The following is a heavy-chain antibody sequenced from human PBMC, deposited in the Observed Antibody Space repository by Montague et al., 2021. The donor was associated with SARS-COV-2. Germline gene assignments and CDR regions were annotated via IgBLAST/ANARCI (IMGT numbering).Heavy chain of an antibody. D-gene: IGHD2-15*01. V-gene: IGHV6-1*01. J-gene: IGHJ5*01. CDR3: ARSQHCGGGRCYSLSWFDS. CDR1: GDSVSSNSAA. CDR2: TYYRSQWYN. Sequence: CAISGDSVSSNSAAWDWIRQSPSRGLEWLGRTYYRSQWYNDYAVSVGSRIAINPDTSKNHFSLQLDSVTPEDTAVYYCARSQHCGGGRCYSLSWFDSWGQGALVVVSS.